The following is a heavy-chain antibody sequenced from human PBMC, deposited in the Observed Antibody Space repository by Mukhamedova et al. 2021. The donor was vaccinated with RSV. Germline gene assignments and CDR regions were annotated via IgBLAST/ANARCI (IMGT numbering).Heavy chain of an antibody. CDR2: ISSSSSYI. Sequence: GKGLEWVSSISSSSSYIYYADSVKGRFTISRDNAKNSLYLQMNSLRAEDTAVYYCARKVGDALLYYYYGMDVWGQGTTVTVYS. CDR3: ARKVGDALLYYYYGMDV. D-gene: IGHD4-17*01. J-gene: IGHJ6*02. V-gene: IGHV3-21*01.